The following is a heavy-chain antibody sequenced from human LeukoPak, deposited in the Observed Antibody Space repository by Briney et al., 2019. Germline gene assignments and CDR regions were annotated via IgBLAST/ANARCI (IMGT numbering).Heavy chain of an antibody. Sequence: GGSLRLSCAASGFTLSHYWMHWVRQAPGKGLVWVSRINSDGSSTRYADSVKGRFTISRDNAKNTLYLQMTSLSAEDTVAYYCARDGQEWSFDYWGQGTLVTVSS. CDR1: GFTLSHYW. CDR2: INSDGSST. J-gene: IGHJ4*02. D-gene: IGHD2-8*01. V-gene: IGHV3-74*01. CDR3: ARDGQEWSFDY.